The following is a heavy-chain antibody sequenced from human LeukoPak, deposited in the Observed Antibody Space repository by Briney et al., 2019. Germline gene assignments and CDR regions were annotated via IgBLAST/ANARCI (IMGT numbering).Heavy chain of an antibody. D-gene: IGHD3/OR15-3a*01. CDR3: ARADSTDGFDI. CDR2: IGSSGTTV. J-gene: IGHJ3*02. Sequence: GGSLRLSCAASGFTFSDHYMTWIRQAPGKGPEWVSYIGSSGTTVYYADSVKGRFTISRDNANSSLYLEMSSLRADDSALYYCARADSTDGFDIWGHGTMVTVSS. CDR1: GFTFSDHY. V-gene: IGHV3-11*04.